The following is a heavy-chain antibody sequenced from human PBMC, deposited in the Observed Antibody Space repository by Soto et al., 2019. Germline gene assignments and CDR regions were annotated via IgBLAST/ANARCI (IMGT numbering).Heavy chain of an antibody. Sequence: EVQLVESGGGLVQPGGSLRLSCAASGFTFGNYWMYWVRQAPGKGLVWVSRINSDGSVSSYADSVKGRLTISRDNVKNTLYLQMDSLRVEDTAVYYCARGDCVGGTCYSWAGSFYYYLDVWGKGTTVTVFS. CDR1: GFTFGNYW. CDR2: INSDGSVS. V-gene: IGHV3-74*01. D-gene: IGHD2-15*01. J-gene: IGHJ6*03. CDR3: ARGDCVGGTCYSWAGSFYYYLDV.